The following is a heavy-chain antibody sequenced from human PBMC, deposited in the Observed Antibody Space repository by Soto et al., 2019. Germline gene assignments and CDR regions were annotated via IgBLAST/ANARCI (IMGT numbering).Heavy chain of an antibody. D-gene: IGHD2-15*01. CDR1: GFTFSSYS. CDR2: ISSSSSYI. CDR3: ARDVGPVGRRLRIMDV. Sequence: EVQLVESGGGLVKPGGSLRLSCAASGFTFSSYSMNWVRQAPGKGLEWVSSISSSSSYIYYADSVKGRFTISRDNAKNSLYLQMNSLRAEDTAVYYCARDVGPVGRRLRIMDVWGKGTTVTVSS. V-gene: IGHV3-21*01. J-gene: IGHJ6*04.